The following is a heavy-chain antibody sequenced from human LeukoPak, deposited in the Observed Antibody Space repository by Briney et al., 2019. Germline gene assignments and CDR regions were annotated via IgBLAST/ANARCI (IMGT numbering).Heavy chain of an antibody. CDR1: GGSFSVYY. V-gene: IGHV4-34*01. D-gene: IGHD6-6*01. CDR2: INHSGST. J-gene: IGHJ4*02. CDR3: ARGLVSARYFDY. Sequence: SETLSLTCTVYGGSFSVYYWSWIRQPPGKGLESIGEINHSGSTNYNPSLKSRVTISVDTSKNQFSLKLSSVTAADTAVYYCARGLVSARYFDYWGQGTLVTVSS.